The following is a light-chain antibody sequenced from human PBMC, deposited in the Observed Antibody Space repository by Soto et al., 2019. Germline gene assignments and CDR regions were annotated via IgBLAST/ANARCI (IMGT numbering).Light chain of an antibody. CDR1: QSVSGN. CDR2: GAS. J-gene: IGKJ2*01. Sequence: EIVMTQSPATLSVSPGERATLSCRASQSVSGNLAWYQHKPGQAPRLLIYGASTRATGIPARFSGSGSGTEFTLTISSLPSEDFAVYYCQQCNSWPRTFGQGTKLEIK. V-gene: IGKV3-15*01. CDR3: QQCNSWPRT.